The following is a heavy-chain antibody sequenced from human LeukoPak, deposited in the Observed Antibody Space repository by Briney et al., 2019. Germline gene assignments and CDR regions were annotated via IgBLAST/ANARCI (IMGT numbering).Heavy chain of an antibody. J-gene: IGHJ4*02. Sequence: PSETLSLTCSVSGGSLSSSNHYWGWIRQPPGKGLEWIGSIYYSGSTYYNPSLKSRVTISVDTSKNQFSLKLSSVTAADTAVYYCARHRGYYGSGSKVDYWGQGTLVTVSS. CDR1: GGSLSSSNHY. CDR2: IYYSGST. D-gene: IGHD3-10*01. CDR3: ARHRGYYGSGSKVDY. V-gene: IGHV4-39*01.